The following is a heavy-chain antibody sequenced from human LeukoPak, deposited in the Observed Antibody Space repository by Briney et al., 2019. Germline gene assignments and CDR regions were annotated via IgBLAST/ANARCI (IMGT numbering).Heavy chain of an antibody. CDR3: ARANFLYCSSTTCLFDY. Sequence: ASVTVSCKASGYTFTDYYMHWVRQAPGEGVEWMGWINPNDGDTNYAQKFKGRVTMTRDTSISTAHMEVSRLRSDDTAVYYCARANFLYCSSTTCLFDYWGQGTLVTVSS. D-gene: IGHD2-2*01. J-gene: IGHJ4*02. CDR2: INPNDGDT. V-gene: IGHV1-2*02. CDR1: GYTFTDYY.